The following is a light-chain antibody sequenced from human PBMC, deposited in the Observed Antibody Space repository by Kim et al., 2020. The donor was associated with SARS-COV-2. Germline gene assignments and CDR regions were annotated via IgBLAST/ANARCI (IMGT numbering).Light chain of an antibody. CDR1: QSVSSN. CDR2: GAS. CDR3: QQYNNWPLT. V-gene: IGKV3-15*01. Sequence: EIVLTQPPATLSVFPGERATLSCRASQSVSSNLAWYQQKPGQAPRLLIYGASTRATGIPARFSGSGSGTEFTLTISSLRSENFAVYYCQQYNNWPLTFGGGTKVDIK. J-gene: IGKJ4*01.